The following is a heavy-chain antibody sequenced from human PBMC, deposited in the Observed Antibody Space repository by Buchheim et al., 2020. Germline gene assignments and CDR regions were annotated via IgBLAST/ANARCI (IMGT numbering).Heavy chain of an antibody. CDR3: ARANPFGFWGGFHTPTYFDF. D-gene: IGHD3-3*01. V-gene: IGHV4-4*02. CDR2: ISQRGST. J-gene: IGHJ4*02. CDR1: GGSIISSHW. Sequence: QVQLQESGPGLVKPSGTLSLTCAVSGGSIISSHWWNWVRQPPGKGLEWIGEISQRGSTNYNPSPKCRVTISVDTSNNQFSLKLSSVTAADTAVYYCARANPFGFWGGFHTPTYFDFWGQGTL.